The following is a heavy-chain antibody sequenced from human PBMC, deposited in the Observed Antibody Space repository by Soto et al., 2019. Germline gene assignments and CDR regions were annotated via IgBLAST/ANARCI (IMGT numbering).Heavy chain of an antibody. V-gene: IGHV1-69*01. J-gene: IGHJ3*02. D-gene: IGHD3-10*01. Sequence: QVQLVQSGAKVKKPGSSVKVSCTASGGTFSSYAISWVRQAPGQGLEWMGGIIPIFGTANYAQKFQGRVTITADESTSTAYMELSSLRSEDTAVYYCARDLTGGKNDAFDIWGQGTMVTVSS. CDR2: IIPIFGTA. CDR1: GGTFSSYA. CDR3: ARDLTGGKNDAFDI.